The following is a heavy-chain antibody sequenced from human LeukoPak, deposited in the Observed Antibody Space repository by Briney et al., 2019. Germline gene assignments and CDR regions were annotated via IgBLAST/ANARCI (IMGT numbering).Heavy chain of an antibody. CDR3: ARLAGGFQLGYFDY. CDR1: GFTFSSYW. Sequence: GGSLGLSCAASGFTFSSYWMHWVRQAPGKGLVWVSRINSDGSSTGYADSVKGRFTISRDNAKNTLYLQMNSLRAEDTAVYYCARLAGGFQLGYFDYWGQGTLVTVSS. D-gene: IGHD4-23*01. J-gene: IGHJ4*02. CDR2: INSDGSST. V-gene: IGHV3-74*01.